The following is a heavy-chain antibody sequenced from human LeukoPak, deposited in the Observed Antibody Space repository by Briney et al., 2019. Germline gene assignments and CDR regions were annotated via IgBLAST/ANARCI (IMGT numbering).Heavy chain of an antibody. D-gene: IGHD6-6*01. J-gene: IGHJ6*03. V-gene: IGHV5-51*01. CDR3: ARFLGSNSPSDYYHYMDV. Sequence: GESLKISCTGSGYSFFYYWVGWVRQMPGKGLECIAMLYPADSHIRYSPSFQGQVTISADTSISTAYLQWSSLKASDTAIYYCARFLGSNSPSDYYHYMDVWGKGTTVTVSS. CDR1: GYSFFYYW. CDR2: LYPADSHI.